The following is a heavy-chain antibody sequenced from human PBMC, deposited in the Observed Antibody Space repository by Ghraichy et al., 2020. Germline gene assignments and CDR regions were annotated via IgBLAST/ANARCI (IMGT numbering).Heavy chain of an antibody. CDR3: ARHKSFLYGDYENQKLVYSFDS. J-gene: IGHJ4*02. CDR2: VSYSGST. D-gene: IGHD4-17*01. CDR1: GGSINLYY. V-gene: IGHV4-59*08. Sequence: SETLSLTCTVSGGSINLYYWSWIRQPPGKGPEWIGYVSYSGSTNYNPSLKSRVTVSLDTSKNQLSLKLSSVTAADTAVYYCARHKSFLYGDYENQKLVYSFDSWGQGTLVTVSS.